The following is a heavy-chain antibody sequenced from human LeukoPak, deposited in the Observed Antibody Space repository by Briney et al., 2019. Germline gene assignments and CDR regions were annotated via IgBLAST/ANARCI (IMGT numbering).Heavy chain of an antibody. CDR2: ISYSGSS. D-gene: IGHD6-13*01. V-gene: IGHV4-39*07. Sequence: PSEKLSLTGTVSGGSIISTIYYWGWIRQSPGKGLDWIGSISYSGSSFCKPSLKSRVTIAVDTSKNQFSLRLSSVTAADTAFYYCARDRGVSGFDYWGQGTLVTVSS. CDR3: ARDRGVSGFDY. J-gene: IGHJ4*02. CDR1: GGSIISTIYY.